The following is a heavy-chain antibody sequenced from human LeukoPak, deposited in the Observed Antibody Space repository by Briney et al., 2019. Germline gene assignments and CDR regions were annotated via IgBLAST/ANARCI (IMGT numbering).Heavy chain of an antibody. CDR2: FSATDGSA. J-gene: IGHJ3*01. D-gene: IGHD6-13*01. Sequence: GGSLRLSCAASGLTVSSYGMTWVRQAPGKGLEWVSAFSATDGSAQYAESMKGRFTISRDNSKNSLYLQMNSLRDEDTAVYYCAKARIAAAGTGAFDVWGQGTMVTVSS. CDR3: AKARIAAAGTGAFDV. CDR1: GLTVSSYG. V-gene: IGHV3-23*01.